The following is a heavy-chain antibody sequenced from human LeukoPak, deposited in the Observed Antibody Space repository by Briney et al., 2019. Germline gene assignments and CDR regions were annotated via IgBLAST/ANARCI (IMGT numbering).Heavy chain of an antibody. CDR2: ISGSGGST. CDR3: AKLHHSYDSSGYYHFDAFDI. J-gene: IGHJ3*02. Sequence: GGSLRLSCAASGFTVSSNYMSWVRQAPGKGLEWVSAISGSGGSTYYADSVKGRFTISRDNSKNTLYLQMNSLRAEDTAVYYCAKLHHSYDSSGYYHFDAFDIWGQGTMVTVSS. CDR1: GFTVSSNY. D-gene: IGHD3-22*01. V-gene: IGHV3-23*01.